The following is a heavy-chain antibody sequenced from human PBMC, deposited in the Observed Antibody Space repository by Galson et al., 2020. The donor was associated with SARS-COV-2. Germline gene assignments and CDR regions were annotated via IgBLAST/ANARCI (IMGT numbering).Heavy chain of an antibody. CDR2: ISYEGSKK. V-gene: IGHV3-30*18. J-gene: IGHJ6*02. CDR1: GFSFNNFG. D-gene: IGHD3-3*01. Sequence: GGSLRLSCVASGFSFNNFGMHWVRQAPGKGLEWVALISYEGSKKYYLDSVTGRFTVSKDTSKNTLYLLINSLRVEDTAVYYCAKFRDVFDFWSGYYSMDIWGQGTTVTVSS. CDR3: AKFRDVFDFWSGYYSMDI.